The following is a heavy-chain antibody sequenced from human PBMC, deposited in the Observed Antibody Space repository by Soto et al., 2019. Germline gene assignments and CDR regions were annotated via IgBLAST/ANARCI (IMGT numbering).Heavy chain of an antibody. CDR2: IIPIFGTA. CDR1: GGTFSSYA. J-gene: IGHJ4*02. D-gene: IGHD6-13*01. CDR3: ARRGDPYSSSWYYFDY. Sequence: QVQLVQSGAEVKKPGSSVKVSCKASGGTFSSYAISWVRQAPGQGLEWMGGIIPIFGTANYAQKFQGRVTITADESTSTGYMELSSLRSEDTAVYYCARRGDPYSSSWYYFDYWGQGTLVTVSS. V-gene: IGHV1-69*01.